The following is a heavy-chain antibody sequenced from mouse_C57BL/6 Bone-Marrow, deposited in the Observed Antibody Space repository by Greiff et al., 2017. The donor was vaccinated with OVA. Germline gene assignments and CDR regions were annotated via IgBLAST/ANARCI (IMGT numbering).Heavy chain of an antibody. V-gene: IGHV1-5*01. Sequence: EVQLQQSGTVLARPGASVKMSCKTSGYTFTSFWMHWVKQRPGQGLEWIGAIYPGNSDTSYNQKFKGKAKLTAVTSASTAYMELSSLTNEDSAVYYCTGDYDYSWFAYWGQGTLVTVSA. CDR1: GYTFTSFW. CDR2: IYPGNSDT. CDR3: TGDYDYSWFAY. D-gene: IGHD2-4*01. J-gene: IGHJ3*01.